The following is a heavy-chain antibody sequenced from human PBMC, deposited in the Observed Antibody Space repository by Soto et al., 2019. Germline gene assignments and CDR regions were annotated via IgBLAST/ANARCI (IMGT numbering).Heavy chain of an antibody. D-gene: IGHD1-1*01. CDR1: GYSFPGYW. CDR3: ARQAAAVATVPLLYFDP. Sequence: KVSCKASGYSFPGYWIGWVRQMPGKGLEWMGIIYPDNSNTRYNPSFQGQVTISADKSISTAYLQWSSLKASDTAIYYCARQAAAVATVPLLYFDPWGQGTLVTVS. J-gene: IGHJ5*02. CDR2: IYPDNSNT. V-gene: IGHV5-51*01.